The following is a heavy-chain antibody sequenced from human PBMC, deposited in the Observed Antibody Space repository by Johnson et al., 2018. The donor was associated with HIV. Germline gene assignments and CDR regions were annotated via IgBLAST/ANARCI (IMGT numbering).Heavy chain of an antibody. V-gene: IGHV3-48*04. CDR1: GFTFSSYA. D-gene: IGHD3-22*01. J-gene: IGHJ3*02. Sequence: VQLVESGGGVVQPGRSLRLSCAASGFTFSSYAMHWVRQAPGKGLEWVSYISSSSSTIYYADSVKGRFTISRDNAKNSLYLQMNSLRAEDTALYYCAKDLALSGYLDAFDIWGQGTMVTVSS. CDR2: ISSSSSTI. CDR3: AKDLALSGYLDAFDI.